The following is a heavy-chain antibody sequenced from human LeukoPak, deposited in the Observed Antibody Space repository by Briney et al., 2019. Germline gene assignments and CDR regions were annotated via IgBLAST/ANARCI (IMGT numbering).Heavy chain of an antibody. CDR2: IYHSGST. J-gene: IGHJ4*02. CDR3: ARLSGAPVRHPIYHFDY. Sequence: PSETLSLTCALSGYSISNDYYWGWVRQPPGKGLEWIGNIYHSGSTYKNPSLKSRLTMSLDTSKYQFSLKLISVTAADTAMYYCARLSGAPVRHPIYHFDYWGQGTLVTVSS. D-gene: IGHD2-2*02. CDR1: GYSISNDYY. V-gene: IGHV4-38-2*01.